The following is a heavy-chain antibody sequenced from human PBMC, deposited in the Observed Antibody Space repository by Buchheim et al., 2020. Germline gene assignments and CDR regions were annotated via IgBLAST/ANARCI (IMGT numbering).Heavy chain of an antibody. J-gene: IGHJ5*02. CDR3: ARGQSASWFSGSFDP. Sequence: QVHLVQSGAEVKKPGSSVKVSCKASGGTSNNFTISWVRQAPGQGLEWMGGIIPKFDSPKYAQEFKGRLTITADRSTSTVYMQLSSLRSQDTTVYFCARGQSASWFSGSFDPGGQGTL. D-gene: IGHD2-2*01. CDR2: IIPKFDSP. CDR1: GGTSNNFT. V-gene: IGHV1-69*06.